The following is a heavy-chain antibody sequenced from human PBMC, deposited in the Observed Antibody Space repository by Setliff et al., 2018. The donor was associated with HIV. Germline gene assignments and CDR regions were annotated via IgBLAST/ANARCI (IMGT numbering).Heavy chain of an antibody. CDR1: GGSISNSRYY. J-gene: IGHJ5*02. Sequence: SETLSLTCTVSGGSISNSRYYWSWIRQPPGKGLEWIGSIYYSGSTYYNPSLKSRVTISVDTSKNQFSLKLSSVTAADAAVYYCASRVYYYDSSGYLWEEGFDPWGQGTLVTVSS. CDR2: IYYSGST. D-gene: IGHD3-22*01. CDR3: ASRVYYYDSSGYLWEEGFDP. V-gene: IGHV4-39*01.